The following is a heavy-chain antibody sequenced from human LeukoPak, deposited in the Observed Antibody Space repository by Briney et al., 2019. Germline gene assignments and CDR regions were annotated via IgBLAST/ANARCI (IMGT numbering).Heavy chain of an antibody. J-gene: IGHJ3*02. V-gene: IGHV3-30-3*01. CDR1: GFTFSSYA. Sequence: GGSLRLSCAASGFTFSSYAMHWVRQAPGKGLEWVAVISYDGSNKYYADSVKGRFTISRDNSKNTLYLQMNSLRAEDTAVYYCVIPVARAVGAFDIWGQGTMVTVSS. D-gene: IGHD5-12*01. CDR3: VIPVARAVGAFDI. CDR2: ISYDGSNK.